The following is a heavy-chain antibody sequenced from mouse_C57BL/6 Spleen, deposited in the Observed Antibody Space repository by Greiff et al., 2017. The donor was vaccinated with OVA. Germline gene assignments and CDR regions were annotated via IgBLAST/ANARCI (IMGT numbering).Heavy chain of an antibody. Sequence: VQLQQSGPELVKPGASVKISCKASGYAFSSSWMNWVKRRPGKGLEWIGRIYPGDGDTNYNGKFKGKATLTADKSSSTAYMQLSSLTSEDSAVYSCARSGGYHAMDYWGQGTSVTVSS. CDR2: IYPGDGDT. CDR3: ARSGGYHAMDY. CDR1: GYAFSSSW. J-gene: IGHJ4*01. V-gene: IGHV1-82*01.